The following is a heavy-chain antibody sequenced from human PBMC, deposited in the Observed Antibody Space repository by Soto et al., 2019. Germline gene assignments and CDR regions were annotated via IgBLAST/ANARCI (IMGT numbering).Heavy chain of an antibody. V-gene: IGHV3-48*02. D-gene: IGHD3-22*01. CDR2: ISSSSSTI. CDR1: GFTFSSYS. CDR3: ARGEVHGSGYFPEYFQH. J-gene: IGHJ1*01. Sequence: EVQLVESGGGLVQPGGSLRLSCAASGFTFSSYSMNWVRQAPGKGLEWVSYISSSSSTIYYADSVKGRFTISRDNAKNSLYLQMNSLRDEDTAVYYCARGEVHGSGYFPEYFQHWGQGTLVTVSS.